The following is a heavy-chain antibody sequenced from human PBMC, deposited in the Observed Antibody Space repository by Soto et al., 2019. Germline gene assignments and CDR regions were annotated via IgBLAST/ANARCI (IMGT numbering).Heavy chain of an antibody. CDR1: GFSFTTYW. V-gene: IGHV3-7*03. J-gene: IGHJ4*02. D-gene: IGHD3-10*01. Sequence: PGGSLRLSCAASGFSFTTYWMNCVRQAPGKGLEWVANIKPDGSGQYYLDSVKGRFAISRDNAKNSLYLQLNSLRADDTAIYFCAREGRYMGAWDYWGQGTPVTVSS. CDR2: IKPDGSGQ. CDR3: AREGRYMGAWDY.